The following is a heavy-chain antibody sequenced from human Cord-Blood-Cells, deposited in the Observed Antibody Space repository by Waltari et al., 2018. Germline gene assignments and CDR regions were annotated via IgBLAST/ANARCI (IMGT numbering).Heavy chain of an antibody. V-gene: IGHV1-24*01. CDR1: GYNITELS. CDR2: FDPEDGET. D-gene: IGHD3-22*01. Sequence: QVQLVQSGAEVKKHGASVKVSCKVSGYNITELSMHWVRQAPGKGLEWMGGFDPEDGETIYAQKFQGRVTMTEDTSTDTAYMELSSLRSEDTAVYYCATWLGDSSGYSLDYWGQGTLVTVSS. J-gene: IGHJ4*02. CDR3: ATWLGDSSGYSLDY.